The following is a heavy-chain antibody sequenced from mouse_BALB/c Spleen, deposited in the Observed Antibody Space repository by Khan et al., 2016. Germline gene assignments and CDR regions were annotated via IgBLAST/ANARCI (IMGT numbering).Heavy chain of an antibody. V-gene: IGHV3-2*02. Sequence: EVQLQESGPGLVKPSQSLSLTCTVTGYSITSDYAWNWIRQFPGNKLEWMGYISYSGSTNYNPSLKSRISITRDTSKNQFFLQLNSVTTEDTATYYCARDYGYYNWYFDVWGAGTTVTVSS. D-gene: IGHD1-2*01. J-gene: IGHJ1*01. CDR1: GYSITSDYA. CDR3: ARDYGYYNWYFDV. CDR2: ISYSGST.